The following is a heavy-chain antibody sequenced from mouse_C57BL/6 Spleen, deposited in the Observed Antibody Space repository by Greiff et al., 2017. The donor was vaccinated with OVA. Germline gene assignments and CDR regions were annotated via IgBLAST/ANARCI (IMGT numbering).Heavy chain of an antibody. CDR3: AREAFTTVVNKGEEYFDY. V-gene: IGHV1-53*01. J-gene: IGHJ2*01. D-gene: IGHD1-1*01. Sequence: QVQLQQPGTELVKPGASVKLSCKASGYTFTSYWMHWVKQRPGQGLEWIGNINPSNGGTNYNEKFKSKATLTVDKSSSTAYMQLSSLTSEDSAVYYCAREAFTTVVNKGEEYFDYWGQGTTLTVSS. CDR1: GYTFTSYW. CDR2: INPSNGGT.